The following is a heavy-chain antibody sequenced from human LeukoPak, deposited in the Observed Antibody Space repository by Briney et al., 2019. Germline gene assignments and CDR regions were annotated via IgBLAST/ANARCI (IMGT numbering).Heavy chain of an antibody. Sequence: SETLSLTCTVSGDSISSSSYYWGWIRQPPGKGLEWIGSIYYSGSTYYNPSLKSRVTISVDTSKNQFSLKLSSVTAADTAVYYCAREVQQLVPNYFDYWGQGTLVTVSS. V-gene: IGHV4-39*07. CDR3: AREVQQLVPNYFDY. J-gene: IGHJ4*02. D-gene: IGHD6-13*01. CDR2: IYYSGST. CDR1: GDSISSSSYY.